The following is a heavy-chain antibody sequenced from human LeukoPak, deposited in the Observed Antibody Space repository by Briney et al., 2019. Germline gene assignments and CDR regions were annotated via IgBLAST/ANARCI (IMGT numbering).Heavy chain of an antibody. CDR1: GFTFSNYM. D-gene: IGHD1-20*01. CDR3: LRDLNWSLDQ. Sequence: GGSLRLPCAASGFTFSNYMMHWVRQAPGKGLVWVSRIKSDGITITYADSVKGRFTISRDNAKNTLYLQMNSLRAEDTAVYYCLRDLNWSLDQWGRGTLVTVSS. J-gene: IGHJ4*02. V-gene: IGHV3-74*01. CDR2: IKSDGITI.